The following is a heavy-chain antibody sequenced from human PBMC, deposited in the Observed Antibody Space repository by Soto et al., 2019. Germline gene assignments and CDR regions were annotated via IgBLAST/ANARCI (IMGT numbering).Heavy chain of an antibody. CDR1: GFSFSSHA. D-gene: IGHD6-6*01. Sequence: EVQLLESGGGLVQPGGSLRLSCAASGFSFSSHAMNWVRQAPGKGLEWVSAISGDASDIYYADSVKGRFTISTDSSTNTLFLQMNSLRAEDTDVYYCAKNRSGSSSMGCFDAWGQGTLVPVSS. V-gene: IGHV3-23*01. CDR3: AKNRSGSSSMGCFDA. CDR2: ISGDASDI. J-gene: IGHJ4*02.